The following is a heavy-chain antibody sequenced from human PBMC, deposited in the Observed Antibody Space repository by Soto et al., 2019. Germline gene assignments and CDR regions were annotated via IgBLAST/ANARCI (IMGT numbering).Heavy chain of an antibody. Sequence: GGSLRLSCAASGFTFSSYWMHWVRQAPGNGPVWLSRINSDGSSATYADSVKGRFTISRDKAKSTLYLQMNSLRAEDTAMYYCAIAPRYGMDVWGQGITVTVSS. J-gene: IGHJ6*02. V-gene: IGHV3-74*01. CDR3: AIAPRYGMDV. CDR2: INSDGSSA. CDR1: GFTFSSYW.